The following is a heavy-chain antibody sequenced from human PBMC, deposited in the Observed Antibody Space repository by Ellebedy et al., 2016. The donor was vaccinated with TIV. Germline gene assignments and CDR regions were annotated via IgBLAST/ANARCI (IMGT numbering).Heavy chain of an antibody. CDR2: ISIDGSDK. CDR3: ARAMVRGMVSPFQIDF. V-gene: IGHV3-33*08. CDR1: GFTFDAYA. D-gene: IGHD3-10*01. Sequence: GGSLRLSCAASGFTFDAYAMHWVRQAPGKGLEWVALISIDGSDKYYADSVKGRLTISRDNSKDTRYLQLKSLRADDTAVFYCARAMVRGMVSPFQIDFWGQGTLVTVSS. J-gene: IGHJ4*02.